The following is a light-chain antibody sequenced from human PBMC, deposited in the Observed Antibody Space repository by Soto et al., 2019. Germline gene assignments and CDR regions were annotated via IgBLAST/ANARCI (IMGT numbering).Light chain of an antibody. CDR2: ATS. CDR3: QQYNNFPPT. J-gene: IGKJ4*01. V-gene: IGKV1D-16*01. Sequence: DVQMTQSPSSLSASVGDRVSITCRASQSISNWLAWYQQKPGKAPKSLIYATSNLQSGVPSRFSGSGSGTDFTLTINNLQPQDFETYYCQQYNNFPPTFGAGTKVDI. CDR1: QSISNW.